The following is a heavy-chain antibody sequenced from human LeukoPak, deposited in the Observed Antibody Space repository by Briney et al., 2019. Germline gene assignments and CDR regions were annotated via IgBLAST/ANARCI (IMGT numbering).Heavy chain of an antibody. J-gene: IGHJ5*02. CDR2: ISAYNGNT. V-gene: IGHV1-18*01. D-gene: IGHD5-18*01. CDR3: ARDDPDTAMVRFDP. Sequence: WISAYNGNTNYAQKLQGRVTMSTDTSTSTAYMELRSLRSDDTAVYYCARDDPDTAMVRFDPRGQGTLVTVSS.